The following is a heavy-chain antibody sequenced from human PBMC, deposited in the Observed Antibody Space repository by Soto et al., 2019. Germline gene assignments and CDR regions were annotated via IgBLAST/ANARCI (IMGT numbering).Heavy chain of an antibody. CDR3: VSPARGIAAQVDAFDI. V-gene: IGHV5-51*01. CDR2: IYPGDSDT. J-gene: IGHJ3*02. Sequence: RGESLKISCKGSGYSFTSYWIGWVRQMPGKGLEWMGIIYPGDSDTRYSPSFQGQVTISADKSISTAYLQWSSLKASDTAMYYCVSPARGIAAQVDAFDIWGQGTMVTVS. D-gene: IGHD6-13*01. CDR1: GYSFTSYW.